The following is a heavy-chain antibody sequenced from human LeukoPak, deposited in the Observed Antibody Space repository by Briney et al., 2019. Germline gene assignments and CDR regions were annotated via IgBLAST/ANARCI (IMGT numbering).Heavy chain of an antibody. CDR1: GFTFSSYS. CDR2: ISSSSSYI. CDR3: AGDRIGVGRRYCSSTSCEGGIFDP. D-gene: IGHD2-2*01. V-gene: IGHV3-21*01. J-gene: IGHJ5*02. Sequence: GGSLRLSCAASGFTFSSYSMNWVRQAPGQGLEWVSSISSSSSYIYYADSVKGRFTISRDNAKNSLYLQMNSLRAEDTAVYYCAGDRIGVGRRYCSSTSCEGGIFDPWGQGTLVTVSS.